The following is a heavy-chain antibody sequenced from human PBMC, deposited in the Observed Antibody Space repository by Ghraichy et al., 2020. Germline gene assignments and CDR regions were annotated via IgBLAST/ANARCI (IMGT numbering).Heavy chain of an antibody. V-gene: IGHV3-48*02. D-gene: IGHD6-13*01. Sequence: GGSLRLSCAASGFTFSSYSMNWVRQTPGKGLEWVSYISSSSSTIYYADSVKGRFTISRDNAKNSLYLQMNSLRDEDTAVYYCASSGYSSSWVQGTYWGQGTLVTVSS. CDR1: GFTFSSYS. J-gene: IGHJ4*02. CDR2: ISSSSSTI. CDR3: ASSGYSSSWVQGTY.